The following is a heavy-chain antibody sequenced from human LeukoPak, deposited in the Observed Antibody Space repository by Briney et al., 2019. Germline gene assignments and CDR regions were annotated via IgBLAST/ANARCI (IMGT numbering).Heavy chain of an antibody. Sequence: PSETLSLTCAVSGYSISSGYHWAWIRQPPGKGLEWIGSMSHSGSTYYNPSLKSRVTISVDTSKNQFSVKLSSVSAADTAVYYCARVTHTSSGWPNWFDPWGQGTLVTVSS. CDR1: GYSISSGYH. V-gene: IGHV4-38-2*01. CDR2: MSHSGST. D-gene: IGHD6-19*01. J-gene: IGHJ5*02. CDR3: ARVTHTSSGWPNWFDP.